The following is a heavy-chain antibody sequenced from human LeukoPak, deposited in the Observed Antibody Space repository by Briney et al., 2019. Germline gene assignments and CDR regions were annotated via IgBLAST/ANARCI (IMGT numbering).Heavy chain of an antibody. D-gene: IGHD6-19*01. J-gene: IGHJ4*02. Sequence: SVKVSCKASGGTFSSYAISWVRQAPGQGLEWMGRIIPIFGTANYAQKFQGRVTIITDESTSTAYMELSSLRSEDTAVYYCARDYENSSGWYLSGYFDYWGQGTLVTVSS. CDR3: ARDYENSSGWYLSGYFDY. CDR2: IIPIFGTA. V-gene: IGHV1-69*05. CDR1: GGTFSSYA.